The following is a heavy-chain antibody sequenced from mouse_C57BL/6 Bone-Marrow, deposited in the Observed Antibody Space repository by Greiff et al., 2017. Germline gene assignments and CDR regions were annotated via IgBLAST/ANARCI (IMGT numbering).Heavy chain of an antibody. J-gene: IGHJ2*01. CDR2: IDPENGDT. D-gene: IGHD1-1*01. CDR1: GFNIKDDY. CDR3: TTYYYGSSPWFGY. Sequence: EVQVVESGAELVRPGASVKLSCTASGFNIKDDYMHWVKQRPEQGLEWIGWIDPENGDTEYASKFQGKATITADTSSNTAYLQLSSLTSEDTAVYYCTTYYYGSSPWFGYWGQGTTLTVSS. V-gene: IGHV14-4*01.